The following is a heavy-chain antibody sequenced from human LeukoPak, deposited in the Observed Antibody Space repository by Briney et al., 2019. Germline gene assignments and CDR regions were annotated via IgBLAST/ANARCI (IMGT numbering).Heavy chain of an antibody. D-gene: IGHD2-15*01. Sequence: TGGSLRLSCAASGFTFSSYWMSWGRQAPGKGLEWVSNIKQDGSEKYYVDSVKGRFTISRDNAKNSLYLQMNSLRAEETAVYYCATTSPRIRWDSWGQGTLVTVSS. CDR1: GFTFSSYW. J-gene: IGHJ4*02. CDR3: ATTSPRIRWDS. CDR2: IKQDGSEK. V-gene: IGHV3-7*02.